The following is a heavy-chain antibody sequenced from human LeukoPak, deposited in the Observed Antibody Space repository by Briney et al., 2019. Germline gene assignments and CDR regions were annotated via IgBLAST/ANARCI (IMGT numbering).Heavy chain of an antibody. CDR2: IYYSGST. D-gene: IGHD2-2*01. Sequence: SQTLSLTCTVSGGSISSGGYYWSWIRQHPGKGLEWIGYIYYSGSTYYNPSLKSRVTISVDTSKNQFSLKLSSVTAADTAVYYCARDVVVGYCSSTSCPHYYYYGMDVWGQGATVTVSS. CDR3: ARDVVVGYCSSTSCPHYYYYGMDV. V-gene: IGHV4-31*03. CDR1: GGSISSGGYY. J-gene: IGHJ6*02.